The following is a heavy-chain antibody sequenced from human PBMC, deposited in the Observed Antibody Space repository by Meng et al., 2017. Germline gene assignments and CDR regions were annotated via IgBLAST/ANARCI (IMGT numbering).Heavy chain of an antibody. CDR1: GFYFPNAY. V-gene: IGHV3-33*08. CDR2: IWYDGSNK. J-gene: IGHJ5*02. D-gene: IGHD6-13*01. Sequence: GESLKISCAASGFYFPNAYMSWARQAPGKGLEWVAVIWYDGSNKYYADSVKGRFTISRDNSKNTLYLQMNSLRAEDTAVYYCVREGANLHSSSWYLGWFDPWGQGTLVTVSS. CDR3: VREGANLHSSSWYLGWFDP.